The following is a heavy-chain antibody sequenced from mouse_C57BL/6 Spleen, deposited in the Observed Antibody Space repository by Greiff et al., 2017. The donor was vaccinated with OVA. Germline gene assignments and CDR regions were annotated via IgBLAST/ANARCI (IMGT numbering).Heavy chain of an antibody. J-gene: IGHJ2*01. V-gene: IGHV5-4*01. CDR3: ARDITGDY. CDR2: ISDGGSYT. D-gene: IGHD4-1*01. CDR1: GFTFSSYA. Sequence: EVQGVESGGGLVKPGGSLKLSCAASGFTFSSYAMSWVRQTPEKRLEWVATISDGGSYTYYPDNVKGRFTISRDNAKNNLYLQMSHLKSEDTAMYYCARDITGDYWGQGTTLTVSS.